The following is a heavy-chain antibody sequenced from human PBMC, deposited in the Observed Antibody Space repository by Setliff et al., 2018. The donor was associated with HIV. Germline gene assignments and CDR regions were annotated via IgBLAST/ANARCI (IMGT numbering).Heavy chain of an antibody. V-gene: IGHV1-69*10. D-gene: IGHD2-8*02. J-gene: IGHJ3*02. Sequence: SVKVSCKTSGGSFSKYLFTWVRQAPGQGLEWMGGIIPFLGVRDYAQKFQGRVTITADESTRTGYMELRSLQSEDTAVYYCARAPTGVTNAFDIWGQGTMVTVSS. CDR2: IIPFLGVR. CDR1: GGSFSKYL. CDR3: ARAPTGVTNAFDI.